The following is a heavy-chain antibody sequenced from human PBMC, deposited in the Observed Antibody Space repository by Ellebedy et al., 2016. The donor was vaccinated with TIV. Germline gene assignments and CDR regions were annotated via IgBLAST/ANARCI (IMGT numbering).Heavy chain of an antibody. CDR1: GFTFSSYA. CDR2: ISDSGYT. J-gene: IGHJ4*02. D-gene: IGHD3-10*01. Sequence: PGGSLRLSCAASGFTFSSYAMSWVRQAPGKGLEWVSGISDSGYTDYADSVKGRFTISRDNSKHTLFLQMNSLRAEDTALYDCAKDSGWENEYWGQGTLVTISS. CDR3: AKDSGWENEY. V-gene: IGHV3-23*01.